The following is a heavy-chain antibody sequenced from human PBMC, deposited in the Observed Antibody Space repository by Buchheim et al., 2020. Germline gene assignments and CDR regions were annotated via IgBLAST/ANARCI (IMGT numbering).Heavy chain of an antibody. V-gene: IGHV3-23*01. CDR1: GFTFSSYA. J-gene: IGHJ6*02. D-gene: IGHD4-17*01. Sequence: EVQLLESGGGLVQPGGSLRLSCAASGFTFSSYAMSWVRQAPGKGLEWVSAISGSGGSTYYADSVKGRFTISRDNSKNTLYLQMNSLIAEDTAVYYCAKGNLVTTSYYYYGMDVWGQGTT. CDR2: ISGSGGST. CDR3: AKGNLVTTSYYYYGMDV.